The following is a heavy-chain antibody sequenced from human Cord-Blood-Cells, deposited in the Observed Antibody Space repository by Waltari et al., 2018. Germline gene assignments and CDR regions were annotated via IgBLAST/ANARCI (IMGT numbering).Heavy chain of an antibody. CDR3: ARAPVRYYFDY. CDR1: GFTFSSFA. CDR2: ISYDGSNK. D-gene: IGHD3-22*01. J-gene: IGHJ4*02. Sequence: QVQLVESGGGVVQPGRSLRLPWAASGFTFSSFAMHWVRQAPGKGLEWVAVISYDGSNKYYADSVKGRFTISRDNSKNTLYLQMNSLRAEDTAVYYCARAPVRYYFDYWGQGTLVTVSS. V-gene: IGHV3-30*04.